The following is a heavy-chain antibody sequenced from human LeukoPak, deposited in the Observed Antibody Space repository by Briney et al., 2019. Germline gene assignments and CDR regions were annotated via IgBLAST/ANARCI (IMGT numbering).Heavy chain of an antibody. V-gene: IGHV1-18*01. CDR3: ARDTTFLGYCSSTSCYIDY. J-gene: IGHJ4*02. Sequence: ASVKVSCKASGYTFTSYGISWVRQAPGQGLEWMGWISAYNGNTNYAQKLQSRVTMTTDTSTSTAYMELRSLRSDDTAVYYCARDTTFLGYCSSTSCYIDYWGQGTLVTVSS. CDR2: ISAYNGNT. D-gene: IGHD2-2*02. CDR1: GYTFTSYG.